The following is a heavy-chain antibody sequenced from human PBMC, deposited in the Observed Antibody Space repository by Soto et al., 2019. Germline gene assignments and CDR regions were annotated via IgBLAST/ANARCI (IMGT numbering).Heavy chain of an antibody. D-gene: IGHD2-2*01. Sequence: ASVKVSCKASGYTFTSYGISWVRQAPGQGLEWMGWISAYNGNTNYAQKLQGRVTMTTDTSTSTAYMELRSLRSDDTAVYYCARDRSIVVVPAAPFDYWGQGTLVTVSS. V-gene: IGHV1-18*01. J-gene: IGHJ4*02. CDR3: ARDRSIVVVPAAPFDY. CDR2: ISAYNGNT. CDR1: GYTFTSYG.